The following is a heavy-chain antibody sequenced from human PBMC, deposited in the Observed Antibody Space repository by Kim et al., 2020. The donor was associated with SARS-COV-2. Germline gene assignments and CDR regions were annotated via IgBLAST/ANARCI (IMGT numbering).Heavy chain of an antibody. J-gene: IGHJ4*02. D-gene: IGHD6-13*01. CDR3: ARDLLGWYSSSRGLDY. CDR2: ISSSSSTI. V-gene: IGHV3-48*02. CDR1: GFTFSSYS. Sequence: GGSLRLSCAASGFTFSSYSMNWVRQAPGKGLEWVSYISSSSSTIYYADSVKGRFTISRDNAKNSLYLQMNSLRDEDTAVYYCARDLLGWYSSSRGLDYWGQGTLVTVSS.